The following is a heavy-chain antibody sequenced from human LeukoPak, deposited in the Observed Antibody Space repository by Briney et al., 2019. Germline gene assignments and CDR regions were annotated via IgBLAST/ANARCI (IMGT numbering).Heavy chain of an antibody. CDR1: GFTFSDYY. CDR2: ISSSGSTI. Sequence: GGSLRLSCAASGFTFSDYYMSWIRQAPGKGLEWVSYISSSGSTIYYADSVKGRFTISRDNSKNTLYLQMNSLRAEDTAVYYCARDHSGSRGTPYYMDVWGKGTTVTISS. J-gene: IGHJ6*03. V-gene: IGHV3-11*01. CDR3: ARDHSGSRGTPYYMDV. D-gene: IGHD1-26*01.